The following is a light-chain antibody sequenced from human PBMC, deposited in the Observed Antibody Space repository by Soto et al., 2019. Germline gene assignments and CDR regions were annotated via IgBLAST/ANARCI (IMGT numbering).Light chain of an antibody. CDR3: CSYVGRNTYV. J-gene: IGLJ1*01. V-gene: IGLV2-11*01. CDR1: SSDVGGYNY. CDR2: DVS. Sequence: QSALTQPRSASGSPGQSITISCTGTSSDVGGYNYVSWYQQHPAKAPKLIIFDVSKRPSGVPNRFSGSKSGNTASLTISGLRAEDEADYYCCSYVGRNTYVFGTGTKVTLL.